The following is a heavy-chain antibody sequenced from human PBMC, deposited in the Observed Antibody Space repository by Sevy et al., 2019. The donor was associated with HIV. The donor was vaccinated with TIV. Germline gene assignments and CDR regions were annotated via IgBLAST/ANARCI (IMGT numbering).Heavy chain of an antibody. CDR2: ISGSGFST. D-gene: IGHD3-10*01. CDR1: GFTFDNNA. V-gene: IGHV3-23*01. Sequence: GESLKISCAASGFTFDNNAMYWVRQAPGKGLEWVSAISGSGFSTNYAGSVKGRFTISRDISKPTLYLQMNSLRAEDTAVYYCAKVYYYDSGTVIPRGMDVWGQGTTVTVSS. CDR3: AKVYYYDSGTVIPRGMDV. J-gene: IGHJ6*02.